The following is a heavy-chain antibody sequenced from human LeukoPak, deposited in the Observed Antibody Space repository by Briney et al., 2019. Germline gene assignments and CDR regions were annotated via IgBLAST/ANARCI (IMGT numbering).Heavy chain of an antibody. CDR3: AKPPRGVIMPFDY. CDR1: GFTFRSHA. V-gene: IGHV3-23*01. D-gene: IGHD3-10*01. J-gene: IGHJ4*02. CDR2: IYENGGTT. Sequence: GGSLRLSCVGSGFTFRSHAMSWVRQAPEKGLEFVSGIYENGGTTYYADSVKGRFTISRDNSKNTLYLQMNSLRAEDTAVYYCAKPPRGVIMPFDYWGQGTLVTVSS.